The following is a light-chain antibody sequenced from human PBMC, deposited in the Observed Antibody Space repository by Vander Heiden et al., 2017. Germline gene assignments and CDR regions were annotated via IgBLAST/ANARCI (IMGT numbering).Light chain of an antibody. CDR1: TSHLQGNS. V-gene: IGLV1-51*01. CDR3: GTWDSSLSVVV. J-gene: IGLJ3*02. CDR2: DND. Sequence: SVLTRPPSVSAASGQRVPISCSGSTSHLQGNSVPWYQQVPRTVPSPLIYDNDKRPSGMTDRFSGSKSATADTLVITGLQTGDEANYYCGTWDSSLSVVVFGGETRLTVL.